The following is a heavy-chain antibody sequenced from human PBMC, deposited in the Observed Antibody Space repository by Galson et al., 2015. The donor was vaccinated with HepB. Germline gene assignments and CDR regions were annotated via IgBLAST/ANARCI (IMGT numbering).Heavy chain of an antibody. Sequence: SVKVSCKASGGTFSSYAISWVRQAPGQGLEWMGRIIPILGIANYAQKFQGRVTITADKSTSTAYMELSSLRSEDTAVYYCAGAKAVAGTRDDAFDIWGQGTMVTVSS. D-gene: IGHD6-19*01. J-gene: IGHJ3*02. CDR2: IIPILGIA. CDR3: AGAKAVAGTRDDAFDI. V-gene: IGHV1-69*04. CDR1: GGTFSSYA.